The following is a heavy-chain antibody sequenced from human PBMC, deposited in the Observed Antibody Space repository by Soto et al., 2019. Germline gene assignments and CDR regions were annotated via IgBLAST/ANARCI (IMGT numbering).Heavy chain of an antibody. Sequence: SETLSLTCTVSGGSISSYYWSWIRQPPGKGLEWIGYIYYSGSTNYNPSLKSRVTISVDTSKNQFSLKLSSVTAADTAVYYCARVPDYYDSSGYQVYAFDIWGQGTMVTVS. CDR1: GGSISSYY. CDR2: IYYSGST. CDR3: ARVPDYYDSSGYQVYAFDI. D-gene: IGHD3-22*01. J-gene: IGHJ3*02. V-gene: IGHV4-59*01.